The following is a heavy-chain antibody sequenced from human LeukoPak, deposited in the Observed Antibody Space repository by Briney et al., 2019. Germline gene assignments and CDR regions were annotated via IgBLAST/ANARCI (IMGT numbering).Heavy chain of an antibody. CDR1: GFAFSSYA. V-gene: IGHV3-23*01. CDR2: IRGSGATT. CDR3: AQGARADTFWYFDL. J-gene: IGHJ2*01. Sequence: GGSLRLSCAASGFAFSSYAMSWVRQAPGKGLEWVSCIRGSGATTFHADSVKGRFTISRDNSKNTLYLQMNGLRSEDTAVYYCAQGARADTFWYFDLWGRGTLVTVSS. D-gene: IGHD3-16*01.